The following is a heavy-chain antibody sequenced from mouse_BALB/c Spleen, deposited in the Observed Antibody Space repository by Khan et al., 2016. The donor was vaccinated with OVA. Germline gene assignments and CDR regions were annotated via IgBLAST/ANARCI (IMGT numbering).Heavy chain of an antibody. D-gene: IGHD2-2*01. V-gene: IGHV1S81*02. CDR2: INPNNGGT. CDR1: GYTFSSYY. Sequence: QVQLKQSGAELVKPGASVKLSCKASGYTFSSYYMYWVKQRPGQGLEWIGEINPNNGGTNFNEKFKSKATLTVDKSSSTAYMQLSSLTSEDSAVYYCIRSGYGSVAYWGQGTLVTVSA. J-gene: IGHJ3*01. CDR3: IRSGYGSVAY.